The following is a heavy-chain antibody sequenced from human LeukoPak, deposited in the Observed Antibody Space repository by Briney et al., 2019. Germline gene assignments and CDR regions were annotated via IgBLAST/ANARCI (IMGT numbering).Heavy chain of an antibody. CDR2: INHSGST. J-gene: IGHJ4*02. D-gene: IGHD3-3*01. CDR3: ARGTRLRLYYFDY. CDR1: GGSFSGYY. V-gene: IGHV4-34*01. Sequence: SETLSLTCAVYGGSFSGYYWSWVRQPPGKGLEWIGEINHSGSTNYNPSLKSRVTISVDTSKNQFSLQLSSVTAADTAVYYCARGTRLRLYYFDYWGQGTLVTVSS.